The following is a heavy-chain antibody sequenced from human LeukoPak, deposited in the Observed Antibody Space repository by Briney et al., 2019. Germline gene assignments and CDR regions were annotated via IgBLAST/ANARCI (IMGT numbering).Heavy chain of an antibody. CDR3: ARDFAGIVGATAFDI. J-gene: IGHJ3*02. CDR1: GYSISSGYY. V-gene: IGHV4-38-2*02. D-gene: IGHD1-26*01. Sequence: SETLSLTCTVSGYSISSGYYWGWIRQAPGKGWEGIGSIYHSGSTYYNPSLKSRVTISVDTSKNQFSLKLSSVTAADTAVYYCARDFAGIVGATAFDIWGQGTMVTVSS. CDR2: IYHSGST.